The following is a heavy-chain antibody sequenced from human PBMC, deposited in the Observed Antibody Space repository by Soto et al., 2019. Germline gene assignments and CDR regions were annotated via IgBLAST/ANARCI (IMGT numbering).Heavy chain of an antibody. CDR2: IYYSGST. CDR3: ARDMITAIGGLDP. D-gene: IGHD5-18*01. CDR1: GGSISSGGYY. V-gene: IGHV4-31*03. J-gene: IGHJ5*02. Sequence: TSETLSLTCSVSGGSISSGGYYWSWIRQHPGKGLEWIGYIYYSGSTYYNPSLKSRVTISVDTSKNQFSLKLSSVTAADTAVYYCARDMITAIGGLDPWGQGTLVTVSS.